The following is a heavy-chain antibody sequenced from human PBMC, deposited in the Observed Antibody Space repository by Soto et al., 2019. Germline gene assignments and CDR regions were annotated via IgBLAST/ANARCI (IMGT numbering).Heavy chain of an antibody. CDR1: GYTFTSYG. D-gene: IGHD3-16*02. CDR3: ARDLPRLSSTLAYYYYGMDV. J-gene: IGHJ6*02. Sequence: QVQLVQSGAEVKKPGASVKVSCKASGYTFTSYGISWVRQAPGQGLEWMGWISAYNGNTNYAQKLQGRVTMTTDTSTSTAYMELRSLRSDDTAVYYCARDLPRLSSTLAYYYYGMDVWGQGTTVTVSS. V-gene: IGHV1-18*01. CDR2: ISAYNGNT.